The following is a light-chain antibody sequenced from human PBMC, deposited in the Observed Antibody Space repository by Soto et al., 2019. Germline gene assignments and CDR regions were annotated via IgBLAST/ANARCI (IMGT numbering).Light chain of an antibody. CDR3: ETWDTNVVV. Sequence: QPVLTQSSSASASLGSSVKLTCTLSSGHSTYIIAWHQQQPGKAPRYLMKLEGSGSYNKGCGIPDRFSGSSSGADRYLTISNLQFEDEADYYCETWDTNVVVFGGGTKLTVL. J-gene: IGLJ2*01. CDR2: LEGSGSY. V-gene: IGLV4-60*02. CDR1: SGHSTYI.